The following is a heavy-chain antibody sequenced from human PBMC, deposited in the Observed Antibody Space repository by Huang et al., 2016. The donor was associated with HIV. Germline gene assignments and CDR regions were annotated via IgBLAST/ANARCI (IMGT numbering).Heavy chain of an antibody. V-gene: IGHV3-33*04. D-gene: IGHD3-22*01. J-gene: IGHJ4*02. CDR2: RRNDGMKK. Sequence: VQLIESGGGVVQPGKSLRLSCATSGFILSNYGMHWVRQAPGKGLKWVAFRRNDGMKKKYADSVRGRFTVGRDNGNNTLFLQMRSLGVDDTAVYYCARGDYYDSSGYQPGYFDYWGQGILVTVSS. CDR3: ARGDYYDSSGYQPGYFDY. CDR1: GFILSNYG.